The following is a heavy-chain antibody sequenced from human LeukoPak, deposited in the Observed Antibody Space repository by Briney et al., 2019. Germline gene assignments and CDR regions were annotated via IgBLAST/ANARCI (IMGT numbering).Heavy chain of an antibody. CDR1: GYTFTDYY. Sequence: GASVKVSCKASGYTFTDYYTHWVRQAPGQGLEWMGWINPNSGGTNYAQRFQGRVTMTRDTSISTAYMELNRLRSDDTAVYYCARDGGLDYWGQGTLVTVSS. V-gene: IGHV1-2*02. J-gene: IGHJ4*02. CDR2: INPNSGGT. CDR3: ARDGGLDY.